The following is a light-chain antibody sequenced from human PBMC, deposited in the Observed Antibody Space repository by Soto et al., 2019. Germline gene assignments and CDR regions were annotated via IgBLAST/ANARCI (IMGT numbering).Light chain of an antibody. J-gene: IGKJ2*01. CDR3: QQYGSSPYT. CDR2: GVS. CDR1: QGISNS. V-gene: IGKV3-15*01. Sequence: EIVMTQSPATLSVSPGERATLSCRASQGISNSLAWYQQKPGQAPRLLIYGVSTRATGIPARFSGSGSGTEFTLTISSLQSEDFAVYYCQQYGSSPYTFGLGTKVDIK.